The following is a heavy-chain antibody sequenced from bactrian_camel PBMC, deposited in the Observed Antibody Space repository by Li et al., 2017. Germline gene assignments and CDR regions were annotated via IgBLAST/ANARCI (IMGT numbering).Heavy chain of an antibody. CDR1: GYIDNHAC. Sequence: HVQLVESGGGTAQAGGSLTLSCAVSGYIDNHACMAWSRQAPGKEREGVSSLDNTGKPTYADYVKGRFTIFKHGAKATLYLQMNSLEPEDTAMYYCAAAFSCPNGLRTLRPVYWGQGTQVTVS. CDR2: LDNTGKP. V-gene: IGHV3S53*01. CDR3: AAAFSCPNGLRTLRPVY. J-gene: IGHJ4*01. D-gene: IGHD1*01.